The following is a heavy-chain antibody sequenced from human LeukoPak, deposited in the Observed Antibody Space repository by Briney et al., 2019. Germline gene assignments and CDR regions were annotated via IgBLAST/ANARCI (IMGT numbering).Heavy chain of an antibody. D-gene: IGHD5-12*01. CDR1: GGTFSSYA. CDR3: ARGIVATDGENYYGMDV. V-gene: IGHV1-69*01. J-gene: IGHJ6*04. CDR2: IIPIFGTA. Sequence: ASVTVSCKASGGTFSSYAISWGRQAPGQGLEWMGGIIPIFGTANYAQKFQGRVTITADESTSTAYMELSSLRSEDTAVYYCARGIVATDGENYYGMDVWGKGTTVTVSS.